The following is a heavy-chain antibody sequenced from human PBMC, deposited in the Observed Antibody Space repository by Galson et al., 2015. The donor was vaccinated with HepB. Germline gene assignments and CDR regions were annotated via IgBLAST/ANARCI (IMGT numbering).Heavy chain of an antibody. V-gene: IGHV3-30-3*01. D-gene: IGHD1-7*01. CDR3: ARGNLGHLDY. Sequence: SLRLSCAASGFTFSSYSLHWVRQAPGKGLEWVAVISYDESNKYYADSVKGRFTISRDNSKNTLYLQMNSLRVEDTAVYYCARGNLGHLDYWGQGTLVTVSS. CDR2: ISYDESNK. J-gene: IGHJ4*02. CDR1: GFTFSSYS.